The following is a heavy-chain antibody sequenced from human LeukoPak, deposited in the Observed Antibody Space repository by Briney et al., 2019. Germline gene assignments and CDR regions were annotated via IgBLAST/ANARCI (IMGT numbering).Heavy chain of an antibody. V-gene: IGHV1-69*01. CDR1: GGTFSSYA. J-gene: IGHJ6*02. CDR2: IIPIFGTA. Sequence: SVKVSCKASGGTFSSYAISWVRQAPGQGLEWMGGIIPIFGTANYAQKFQGRVTITADESTSTAYMELSSLRSEDTAVYYCARGDLEQWLVNYYYGMDVWGQGTTVTVSS. D-gene: IGHD6-19*01. CDR3: ARGDLEQWLVNYYYGMDV.